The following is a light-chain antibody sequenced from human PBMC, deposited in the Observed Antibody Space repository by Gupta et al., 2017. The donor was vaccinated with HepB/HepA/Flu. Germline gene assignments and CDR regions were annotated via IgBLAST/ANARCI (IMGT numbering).Light chain of an antibody. V-gene: IGKV3-20*01. CDR1: QTINYNF. CDR2: GTS. Sequence: DTVLTQSPDTLSLSPGERATLSCRASQTINYNFLAWFQVKPGQSPRLLIYGTSIRATGIPDRFSGSGSGTDFTLTSDRLEPEDFAEYYWHQDGRSRTFGQGTKMEI. CDR3: HQDGRSRT. J-gene: IGKJ2*02.